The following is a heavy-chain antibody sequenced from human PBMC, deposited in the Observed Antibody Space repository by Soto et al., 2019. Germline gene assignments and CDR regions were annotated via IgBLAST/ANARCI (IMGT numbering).Heavy chain of an antibody. CDR2: INAGNGNT. V-gene: IGHV1-3*01. CDR3: ARGPGGPKGYFDL. CDR1: GYTFTSYA. J-gene: IGHJ2*01. Sequence: ASVKVSCKASGYTFTSYAMHWVRQAPGQRLEWMGWINAGNGNTKYSQKFQGRVTITRDTSASTAYMELSSPRSEDTAVYYCARGPGGPKGYFDLWGRGTLVTVSS. D-gene: IGHD3-10*01.